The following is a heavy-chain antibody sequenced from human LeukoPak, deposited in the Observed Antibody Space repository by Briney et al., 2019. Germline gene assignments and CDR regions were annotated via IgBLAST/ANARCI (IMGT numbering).Heavy chain of an antibody. CDR2: IYHSGST. Sequence: PSETLSLTCTVSGYSISSGYYWGWIRQPPGKGLEWIGSIYHSGSTYYNPSLKSRVTISVDTSKNQFSLKLSSVTAADTAVYYCARDHGRSGSYSRPFDYWGQGTLVTVSS. CDR3: ARDHGRSGSYSRPFDY. J-gene: IGHJ4*02. D-gene: IGHD1-26*01. CDR1: GYSISSGYY. V-gene: IGHV4-38-2*02.